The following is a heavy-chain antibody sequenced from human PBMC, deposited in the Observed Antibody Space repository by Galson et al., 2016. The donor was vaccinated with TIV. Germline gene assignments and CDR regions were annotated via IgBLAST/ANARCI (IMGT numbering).Heavy chain of an antibody. Sequence: SLRLSCAASALNVNDNYMTWVRQAPGKGLEWVAIMSSGGSLNYADFVRGRFTVSRDSSTNTLYLQMNSLRTDDTAIYYCTRERRFRGNNCYLSYYYGMDVWGQGTTVTVSS. V-gene: IGHV3-66*02. J-gene: IGHJ6*02. D-gene: IGHD2-21*01. CDR3: TRERRFRGNNCYLSYYYGMDV. CDR1: ALNVNDNY. CDR2: MSSGGSL.